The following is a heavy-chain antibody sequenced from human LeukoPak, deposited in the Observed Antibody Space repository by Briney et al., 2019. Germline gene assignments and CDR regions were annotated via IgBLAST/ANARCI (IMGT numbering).Heavy chain of an antibody. D-gene: IGHD3-16*02. J-gene: IGHJ4*02. CDR2: ISSSSSYT. V-gene: IGHV3-11*06. Sequence: GGSLRLSCAASGFTFSDYYMSWIRQAPGRGLEWVSYISSSSSYTNYEDSVKGRFTISRDNAKNSLYLQMNSLRAEDTAVYYCARAPELSLRFDYWGQGTLVTVSS. CDR3: ARAPELSLRFDY. CDR1: GFTFSDYY.